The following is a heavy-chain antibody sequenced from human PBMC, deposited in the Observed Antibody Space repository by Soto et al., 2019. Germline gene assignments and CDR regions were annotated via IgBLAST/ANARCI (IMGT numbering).Heavy chain of an antibody. Sequence: GESLKISCEGSGYTFTNYWIAWVRQMPGKGLEWMGIVNPDDSTTTYSQSFQGQVIISADKSVRSAYLQWSSLKASDTAMYYCARRGIAAGIDYWGQGTLVTVSS. D-gene: IGHD6-13*01. CDR1: GYTFTNYW. V-gene: IGHV5-51*01. CDR3: ARRGIAAGIDY. J-gene: IGHJ4*02. CDR2: VNPDDSTT.